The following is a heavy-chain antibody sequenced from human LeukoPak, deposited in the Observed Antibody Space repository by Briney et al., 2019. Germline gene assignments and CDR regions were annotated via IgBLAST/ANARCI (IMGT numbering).Heavy chain of an antibody. CDR1: GFTFSSYS. J-gene: IGHJ4*02. V-gene: IGHV3-21*01. CDR3: ARDKRGWGGLDY. D-gene: IGHD3-16*01. Sequence: GGSLRLSCAASGFTFSSYSMNWVRQAPGKGLEWVSSISSSSSYIYYADSVKVRFTISRDNAKNSLYLQMNSLRAEDTAVYYCARDKRGWGGLDYWGQGTLVTVSS. CDR2: ISSSSSYI.